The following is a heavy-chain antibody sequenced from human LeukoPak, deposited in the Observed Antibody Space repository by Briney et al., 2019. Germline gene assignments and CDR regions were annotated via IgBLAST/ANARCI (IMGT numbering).Heavy chain of an antibody. V-gene: IGHV1-69*04. D-gene: IGHD6-13*01. CDR2: IIPILGIA. CDR3: ARGTGIAAAGTPNDY. J-gene: IGHJ4*02. Sequence: SVKVSCKASGGTFSNYAVSWVRQAPGQGLEWMGRIIPILGIANYAQKFQGRVTITADKSTSTVYMELSSLRSEDTAVYYCARGTGIAAAGTPNDYWGQGTLVTVSS. CDR1: GGTFSNYA.